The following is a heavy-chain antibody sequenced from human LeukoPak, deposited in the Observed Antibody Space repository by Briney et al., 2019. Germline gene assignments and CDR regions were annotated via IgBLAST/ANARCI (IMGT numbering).Heavy chain of an antibody. CDR1: GYIFATYW. Sequence: GESLKISCKGSGYIFATYWIGWVRQMPGKGLEWMGIIFPYDSDTRYSPSFQGQVTISADKSINTAYLQWSSLKASDTAMYYCARHPSYTSGWPLDYWGQGTLVTVSS. CDR3: ARHPSYTSGWPLDY. CDR2: IFPYDSDT. D-gene: IGHD6-19*01. V-gene: IGHV5-51*01. J-gene: IGHJ4*02.